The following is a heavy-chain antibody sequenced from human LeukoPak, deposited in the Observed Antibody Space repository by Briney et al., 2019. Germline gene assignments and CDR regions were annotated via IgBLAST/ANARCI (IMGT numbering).Heavy chain of an antibody. CDR3: AKVCGPRYSSGWCGHYGMDV. D-gene: IGHD6-19*01. V-gene: IGHV3-9*01. CDR1: GFTFDDYA. CDR2: ISWNSGSI. Sequence: GGSLRLSCAASGFTFDDYAMHWVRQAPGKGLEWVSGISWNSGSIGYADSVKGRFTISRDNAKNSLYLQMNSLRAEDTALYYCAKVCGPRYSSGWCGHYGMDVWGQGTTVTVPS. J-gene: IGHJ6*02.